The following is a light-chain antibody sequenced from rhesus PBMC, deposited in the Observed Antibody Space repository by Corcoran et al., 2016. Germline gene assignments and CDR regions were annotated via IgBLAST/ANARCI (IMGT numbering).Light chain of an antibody. CDR2: LVS. CDR3: MQTLQTPWT. J-gene: IGKJ1*01. CDR1: QSLLDSDGYTH. V-gene: IGKV2-78*01. Sequence: DIVMTQTPLSLPVTPGEPASISCRSSQSLLDSDGYTHLHWYLQKPGQSPQLLIYLVSNRACGVPDRFSGSGSGTDFTRKISRVEAEDVGVYYCMQTLQTPWTFGQGTKVEIK.